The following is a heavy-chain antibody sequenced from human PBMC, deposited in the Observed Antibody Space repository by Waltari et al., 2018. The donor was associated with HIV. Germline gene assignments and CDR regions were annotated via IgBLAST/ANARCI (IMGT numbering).Heavy chain of an antibody. Sequence: VQLQESGPGLLKPSETLSLTCTVSGGSFSDSYWTWIRQAAGKGLEWIGRIHTSGSTNRNGGLKGRLIMSADASKNQFYLELYVVTAAGTAVYYCARDDVYGPGGKNWFEFWGQGMLVTVSS. D-gene: IGHD3-10*01. J-gene: IGHJ5*01. CDR2: IHTSGST. V-gene: IGHV4-4*07. CDR1: GGSFSDSY. CDR3: ARDDVYGPGGKNWFEF.